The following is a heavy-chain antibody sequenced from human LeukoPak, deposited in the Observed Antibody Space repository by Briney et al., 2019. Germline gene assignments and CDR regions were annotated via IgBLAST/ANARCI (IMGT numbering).Heavy chain of an antibody. Sequence: SETLSLTCTVSGGSVSSGSYYWSWIRQPPGKGLEWIGYIYYSGSTNYNPSLKSRVTISVDTSKNQFSLKLSSVTAADTAVYYCAGLSSGWYEGDYWGQGTLVTVSS. V-gene: IGHV4-61*01. CDR2: IYYSGST. J-gene: IGHJ4*02. CDR1: GGSVSSGSYY. CDR3: AGLSSGWYEGDY. D-gene: IGHD6-19*01.